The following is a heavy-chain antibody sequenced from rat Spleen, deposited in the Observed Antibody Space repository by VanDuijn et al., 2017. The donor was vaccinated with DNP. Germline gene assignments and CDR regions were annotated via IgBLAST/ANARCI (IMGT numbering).Heavy chain of an antibody. V-gene: IGHV2-19*01. Sequence: QVQLKESGPGLVQPSQTLSLTCTVSDFSLTDYSIHWVRQPPGKGLEWLGRIRANGITDYNSGLKSRLSITRDISKSRVFLEMNSLQTEDTATYYCARSYYGYKAYFDYWGQGVMVTVSS. J-gene: IGHJ2*01. CDR3: ARSYYGYKAYFDY. CDR2: IRANGIT. D-gene: IGHD1-9*01. CDR1: DFSLTDYS.